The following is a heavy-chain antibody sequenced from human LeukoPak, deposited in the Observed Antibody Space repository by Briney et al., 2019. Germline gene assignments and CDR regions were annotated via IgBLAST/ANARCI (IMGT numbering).Heavy chain of an antibody. V-gene: IGHV3-7*03. CDR3: AKEGRSLQTY. CDR2: IKEDGTET. D-gene: IGHD5-24*01. CDR1: GFMFSSNW. Sequence: PGGSLRLSCAASGFMFSSNWMSWVRLAPGKGLEWVANIKEDGTETYYVDSVKGRFTTSRDNAKNSLYLQMNSLRVEDTAVNYCAKEGRSLQTYWGQGTLVTVSS. J-gene: IGHJ4*02.